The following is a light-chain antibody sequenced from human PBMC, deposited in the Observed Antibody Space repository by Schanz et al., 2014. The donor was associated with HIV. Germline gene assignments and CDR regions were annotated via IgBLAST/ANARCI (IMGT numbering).Light chain of an antibody. CDR1: QSITKS. CDR3: QQSYSTPWT. CDR2: KAS. Sequence: DIQMTQSPPTLSASVGDRVTITCRASQSITKSLAWYQQKPGKAPKLLIYKASNLESGVPPRFSGRGSGTEFTLTITSLQPDDFATYYCQQSYSTPWTFGQGTKVEIK. J-gene: IGKJ1*01. V-gene: IGKV1-5*03.